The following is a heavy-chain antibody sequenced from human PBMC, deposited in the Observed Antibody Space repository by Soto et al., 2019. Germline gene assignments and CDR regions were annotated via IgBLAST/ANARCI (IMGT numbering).Heavy chain of an antibody. D-gene: IGHD3-22*01. CDR1: GYSISSGYY. Sequence: KPSETPSLTCSLSGYSISSGYYWGWLRQPPGKGLEWIGSIYHGGSTYYNRSLNSRVTLSIDMTNNHVSLILNSGIAADTAVYYSARVGPWVPYYYDSSPYSFENWFDPWGQGTMVTVSS. CDR3: ARVGPWVPYYYDSSPYSFENWFDP. CDR2: IYHGGST. J-gene: IGHJ5*01. V-gene: IGHV4-38-2*02.